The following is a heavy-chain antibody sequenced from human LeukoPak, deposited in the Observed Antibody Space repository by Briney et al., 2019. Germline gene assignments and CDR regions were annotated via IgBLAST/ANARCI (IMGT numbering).Heavy chain of an antibody. J-gene: IGHJ3*02. CDR2: INPNSGGT. Sequence: ASVKVSCKASGYTFTGYYMHWVRQAPGQGLEWMGWINPNSGGTNYAQKFQGGVTMTRDTSISTAYMELSRLRSDDTAVYYCARVEWELLAPPSSGWAFDIWGQGTMVTVSS. D-gene: IGHD1-26*01. CDR3: ARVEWELLAPPSSGWAFDI. CDR1: GYTFTGYY. V-gene: IGHV1-2*02.